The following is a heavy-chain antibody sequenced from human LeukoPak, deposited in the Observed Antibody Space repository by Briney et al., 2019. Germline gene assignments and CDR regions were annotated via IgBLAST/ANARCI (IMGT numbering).Heavy chain of an antibody. CDR3: ARDWFHAIDY. V-gene: IGHV3-74*01. CDR1: GFTFSDTW. Sequence: GGSLRLSCAASGFTFSDTWMHWVRQAPGEGLVWVSRIRSDGSDTGYAESVKGRFTISRDNAKNTLYLQMNSLRAEDTAVYYCARDWFHAIDYWGQGTLVTVSS. D-gene: IGHD2/OR15-2a*01. CDR2: IRSDGSDT. J-gene: IGHJ4*02.